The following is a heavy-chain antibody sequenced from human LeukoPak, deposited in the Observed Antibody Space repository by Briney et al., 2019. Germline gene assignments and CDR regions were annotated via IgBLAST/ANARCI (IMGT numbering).Heavy chain of an antibody. CDR3: ARAYSSHAFDI. J-gene: IGHJ3*02. CDR2: IYYSGST. Sequence: TSETLSLTCTVSGGSISSYYWSWIRQPPGKGLEWIGYIYYSGSTNYNPSLKSRVAISVDTSKNQFSLKLSSVTAADTAVYYCARAYSSHAFDIWGQGTMVIVSS. D-gene: IGHD6-13*01. V-gene: IGHV4-59*08. CDR1: GGSISSYY.